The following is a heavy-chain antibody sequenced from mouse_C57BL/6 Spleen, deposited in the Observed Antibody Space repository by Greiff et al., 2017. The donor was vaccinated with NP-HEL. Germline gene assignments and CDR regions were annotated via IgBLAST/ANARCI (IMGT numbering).Heavy chain of an antibody. CDR2: IHPNSGST. V-gene: IGHV1-64*01. CDR3: PGSSYGYFDY. CDR1: GYTFTSYW. J-gene: IGHJ2*01. Sequence: QVQLQQPGAELVKPGASVKLSCKASGYTFTSYWMHWVQQRPGQGLEWIGMIHPNSGSTNYNEKFKSKATLTVDKSTSTAYMQLSSLTSEDSAVYYCPGSSYGYFDYWGQGTTLTVSS. D-gene: IGHD1-1*01.